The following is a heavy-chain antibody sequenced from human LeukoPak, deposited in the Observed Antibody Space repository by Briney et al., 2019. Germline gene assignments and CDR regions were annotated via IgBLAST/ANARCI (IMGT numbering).Heavy chain of an antibody. CDR3: ARNQQLGGHSYYYYGMDV. CDR2: ISGGGVTT. D-gene: IGHD3-16*01. J-gene: IGHJ6*02. CDR1: KFAFSSYA. V-gene: IGHV3-23*01. Sequence: PGGSLRLSCAASKFAFSSYAMSWVRQAPGKGLEWVSAISGGGVTTYYADSVKGRFTISRDNSKNTLYLQMNSLRADDTAIYYCARNQQLGGHSYYYYGMDVWGQGTTVTVSS.